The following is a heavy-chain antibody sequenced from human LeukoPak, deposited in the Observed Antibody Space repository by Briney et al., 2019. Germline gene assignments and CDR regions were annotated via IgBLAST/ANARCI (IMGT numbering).Heavy chain of an antibody. J-gene: IGHJ4*02. CDR2: ISYDGSNK. V-gene: IGHV3-30-3*01. CDR3: AREGDSSGYYCDY. Sequence: GRSLRLSCAASGFTFSSYAMRWVRQAPGKGLEWVAVISYDGSNKYYADSVKGRFTISRDNSKNTLYLQMNSLRAEDTAVYYCAREGDSSGYYCDYWGQGTLVTVSS. D-gene: IGHD3-22*01. CDR1: GFTFSSYA.